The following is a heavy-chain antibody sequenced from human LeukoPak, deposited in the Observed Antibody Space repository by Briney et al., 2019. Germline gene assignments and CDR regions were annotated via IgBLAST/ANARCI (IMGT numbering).Heavy chain of an antibody. J-gene: IGHJ4*02. D-gene: IGHD3-22*01. CDR2: IWYDGSNK. CDR3: TTLSNYYDSSGYSFHFDY. CDR1: GFTFSSYG. V-gene: IGHV3-33*01. Sequence: GGSLRLSCAASGFTFSSYGMHWVRQAPGKGLEWVAVIWYDGSNKYYADSVKGRFTISRDNSKNTLYLQMNSLKTEDTAVYYCTTLSNYYDSSGYSFHFDYWGQGTLVTVSS.